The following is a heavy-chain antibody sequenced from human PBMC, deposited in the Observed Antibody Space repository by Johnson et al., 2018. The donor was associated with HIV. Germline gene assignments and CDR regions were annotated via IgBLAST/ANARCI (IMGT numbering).Heavy chain of an antibody. CDR3: AREFTLDWLNPTI. CDR1: GFTFSSYW. Sequence: VQLVESGGGVVQPGRSLRLSCAASGFTFSSYWMSWVRQAPGKGLEWVANIKQDGGEKYYADSVKGRFTISRDNTKNTLYLQMNSLRPEETAVYYCAREFTLDWLNPTIWGQGTMVTVSS. CDR2: IKQDGGEK. J-gene: IGHJ3*02. D-gene: IGHD3-3*01. V-gene: IGHV3-7*01.